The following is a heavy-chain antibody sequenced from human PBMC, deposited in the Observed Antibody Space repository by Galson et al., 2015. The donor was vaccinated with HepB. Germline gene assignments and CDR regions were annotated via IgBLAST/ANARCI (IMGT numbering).Heavy chain of an antibody. J-gene: IGHJ6*02. CDR2: VDWDDDK. CDR1: TSGMS. V-gene: IGHV2-70*19. Sequence: TSGMSVTWVRQPPGKALEWLALVDWDDDKLYNTSLKTRLTISRDTSRNQVVLTVTNVAPVDTGTYYCARIFDYYGMDAWGQGTTAVVSS. CDR3: ARIFDYYGMDA.